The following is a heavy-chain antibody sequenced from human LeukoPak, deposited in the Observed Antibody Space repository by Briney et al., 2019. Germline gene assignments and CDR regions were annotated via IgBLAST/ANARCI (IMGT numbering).Heavy chain of an antibody. D-gene: IGHD2-15*01. CDR2: IYHSGST. Sequence: PSQTLSLTCSVSGGSITSGDYYWSWIRQPPGKGLECIGYIYHSGSTYYNPSLKSRVFLSVDTSKNQFSLSLRSVTAADTAVYYGAGGDGPGSNFDDWSQGTLVTVSS. V-gene: IGHV4-30-4*01. CDR3: AGGDGPGSNFDD. CDR1: GGSITSGDYY. J-gene: IGHJ4*02.